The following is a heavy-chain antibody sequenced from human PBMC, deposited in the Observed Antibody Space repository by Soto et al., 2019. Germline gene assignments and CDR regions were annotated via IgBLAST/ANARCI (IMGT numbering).Heavy chain of an antibody. CDR1: GGSISSSSYY. CDR2: IYYSGST. V-gene: IGHV4-39*01. CDR3: AGSTHQQLGGMDV. D-gene: IGHD6-13*01. J-gene: IGHJ6*02. Sequence: PSETLSLTCTVSGGSISSSSYYWGWIRQPPGKGLEWIGSIYYSGSTYYNPSLKSRVTISVDTSKNQFSLKLSSVTAADTAVYYCAGSTHQQLGGMDVWGQGTTVTVSS.